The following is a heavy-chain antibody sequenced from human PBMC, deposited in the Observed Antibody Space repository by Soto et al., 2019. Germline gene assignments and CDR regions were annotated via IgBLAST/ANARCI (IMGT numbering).Heavy chain of an antibody. D-gene: IGHD6-13*01. Sequence: EVQLVESGGGLVKPGGSLRLSCAASGFSFSIYNMNWVRQAPGKGLEWVSSIGSSSSYTYHADSVKGRFTISRDNAENSLYLQMNSLRAEDTAVYYCARDGAAAGFNYWGQGTLVTVSS. CDR2: IGSSSSYT. J-gene: IGHJ4*02. V-gene: IGHV3-21*01. CDR1: GFSFSIYN. CDR3: ARDGAAAGFNY.